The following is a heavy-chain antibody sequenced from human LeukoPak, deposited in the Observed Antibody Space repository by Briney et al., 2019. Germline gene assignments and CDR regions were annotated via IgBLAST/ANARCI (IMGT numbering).Heavy chain of an antibody. CDR3: AELGITMIGGV. V-gene: IGHV3-48*03. CDR1: GFTFSSYE. D-gene: IGHD3-10*02. J-gene: IGHJ6*04. CDR2: ISSSGSTI. Sequence: GGSLRLSCAASGFTFSSYEMNWVRQAPVKGLEWVSYISSSGSTIYYADSVKGRFTISRDNAKNSLYLQMNSLRAEDTAVYYCAELGITMIGGVWGKGTTVTVSS.